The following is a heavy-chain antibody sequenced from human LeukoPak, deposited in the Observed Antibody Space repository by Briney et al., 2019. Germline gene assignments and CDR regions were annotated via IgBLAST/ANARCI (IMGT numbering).Heavy chain of an antibody. V-gene: IGHV4-59*01. Sequence: SETLSLTCAVYGGSFSGYYWSWIRQPPGKGLEWLGYIYYSGITNYNPSLESRVTISVDTSKNKFSLKLSSVTAADTAVYYCARVPVGATFYYGMDVWGQGTTVTVSS. J-gene: IGHJ6*02. D-gene: IGHD1-26*01. CDR1: GGSFSGYY. CDR2: IYYSGIT. CDR3: ARVPVGATFYYGMDV.